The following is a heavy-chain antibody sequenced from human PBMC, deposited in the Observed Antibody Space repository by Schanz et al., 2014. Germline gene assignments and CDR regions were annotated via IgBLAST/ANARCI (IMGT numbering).Heavy chain of an antibody. CDR2: ISSSGSYI. D-gene: IGHD4-17*01. J-gene: IGHJ6*03. V-gene: IGHV3-21*04. CDR1: GFTFSSYS. CDR3: ARDGDRFYHNYYMDV. Sequence: EVQLVESGGGLVKPGGSLRLSCAASGFTFSSYSMNWVRQAPGKGLEWVSSISSSGSYIHYADSVKGRFTISRDNAKNTLYLQMNSLRAEDTAVFYCARDGDRFYHNYYMDVWDKGTTVTVS.